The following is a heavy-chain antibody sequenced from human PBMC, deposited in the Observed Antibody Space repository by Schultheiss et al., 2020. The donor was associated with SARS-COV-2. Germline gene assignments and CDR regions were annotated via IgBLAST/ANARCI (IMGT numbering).Heavy chain of an antibody. CDR3: ARGYVLRFLEWSFQH. CDR1: GFTFDDYA. J-gene: IGHJ1*01. CDR2: ISWNSGSI. V-gene: IGHV3-9*01. Sequence: GGSLRLSCAASGFTFDDYAMHWVRQAPGKGLEWVSGISWNSGSIGYADSVKGRFTISRDNAKNSLYLQMNSLRAEDTAVYYCARGYVLRFLEWSFQHWGQGTLVTVSS. D-gene: IGHD3-3*01.